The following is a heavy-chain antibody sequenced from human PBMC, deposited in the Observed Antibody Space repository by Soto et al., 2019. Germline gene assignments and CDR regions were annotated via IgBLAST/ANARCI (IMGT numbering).Heavy chain of an antibody. CDR1: GGSISSGDYY. CDR2: IYYSGST. J-gene: IGHJ5*02. V-gene: IGHV4-30-4*01. D-gene: IGHD2-2*01. CDR3: ARGLPWNWFDP. Sequence: PSETLSLTCTVSGGSISSGDYYWSWIRQPPGKGLEWIGYIYYSGSTYYNPSLKSRVTISVDTSKNQFSLKLSSVTAADTAVYYCARGLPWNWFDPWGQGTLVTVSS.